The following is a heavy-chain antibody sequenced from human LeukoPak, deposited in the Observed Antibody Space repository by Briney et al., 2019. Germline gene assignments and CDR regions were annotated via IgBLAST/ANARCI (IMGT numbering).Heavy chain of an antibody. V-gene: IGHV1-69*06. CDR2: IIPIFGTA. Sequence: SVKVSCKASGYTFTGYYMHWVRQAPGQGLEWMGGIIPIFGTANYAQKFQGRVTITANKSTSTAYMELSSLRSEDTAVYYCARDPNYGDYEWFDPWGQGTLVTVSS. CDR1: GYTFTGYY. D-gene: IGHD4-17*01. J-gene: IGHJ5*02. CDR3: ARDPNYGDYEWFDP.